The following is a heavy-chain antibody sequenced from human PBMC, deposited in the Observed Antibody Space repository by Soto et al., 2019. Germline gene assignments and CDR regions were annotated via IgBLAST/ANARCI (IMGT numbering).Heavy chain of an antibody. Sequence: GGSLRLSCTASGFTFGDYAMSWFRQAPGKGLEWVGFIRSKAYGGTTEYAASVKGRFTISRDDSKSIAYLQMNSLKTEDTAVYYCTREGQSRVVAANVFDYWGQGTLVTVSS. J-gene: IGHJ4*02. V-gene: IGHV3-49*03. CDR2: IRSKAYGGTT. D-gene: IGHD2-15*01. CDR1: GFTFGDYA. CDR3: TREGQSRVVAANVFDY.